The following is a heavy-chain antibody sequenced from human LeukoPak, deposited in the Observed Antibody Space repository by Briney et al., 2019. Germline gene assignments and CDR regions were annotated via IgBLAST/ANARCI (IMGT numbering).Heavy chain of an antibody. V-gene: IGHV3-33*01. CDR2: IWYDGSNK. D-gene: IGHD2-2*01. CDR3: ARVGYCSSTSCYGHFDY. CDR1: GFTFSSYG. J-gene: IGHJ4*02. Sequence: GGSLRLSCAASGFTFSSYGMHWVRQAPGKGLEWVAVIWYDGSNKYYADSVKGRFTISRDNSKNTLYLQMNSLRAEDTAVYYCARVGYCSSTSCYGHFDYRGQGTLVTVSS.